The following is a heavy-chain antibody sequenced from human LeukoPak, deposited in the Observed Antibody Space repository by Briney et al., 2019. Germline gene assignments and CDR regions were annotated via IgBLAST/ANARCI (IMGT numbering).Heavy chain of an antibody. Sequence: NPSETLSLTCAVSGYFISSGYYWGWIRQPPGKGLEWIGSIYHSGSTYYNPSLKSRVTISVDTSKNQFSLKLSSVTAADTAVYYCASLRLLGPAYWGQGTLVTVSS. CDR1: GYFISSGYY. D-gene: IGHD2-2*01. V-gene: IGHV4-38-2*01. CDR2: IYHSGST. CDR3: ASLRLLGPAY. J-gene: IGHJ4*02.